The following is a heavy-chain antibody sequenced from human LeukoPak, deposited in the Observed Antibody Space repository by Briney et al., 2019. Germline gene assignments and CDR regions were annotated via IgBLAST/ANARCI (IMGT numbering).Heavy chain of an antibody. CDR3: AKERVSYSSSSGTGP. D-gene: IGHD6-6*01. J-gene: IGHJ5*02. CDR2: TRNDGNNK. V-gene: IGHV3-30*02. CDR1: AFTFSSYG. Sequence: PGASLRLSCAASAFTFSSYGMHCVSPAPGTRLDRLAFTRNDGNNKYYADFVKGRFTISRDNSKNTLFLQMNSLRAEDTAVYYCAKERVSYSSSSGTGPWGQGTLVTVSS.